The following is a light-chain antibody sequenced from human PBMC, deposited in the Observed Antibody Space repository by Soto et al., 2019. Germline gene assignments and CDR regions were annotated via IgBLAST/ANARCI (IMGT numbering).Light chain of an antibody. CDR1: SSDVGNYKY. V-gene: IGLV2-8*01. CDR3: SSCAGRNNLV. J-gene: IGLJ2*01. CDR2: EVS. Sequence: QSVLTQPASVSGSPGQSITISCTGTSSDVGNYKYVSWYQQHPGKAPKLIIYEVSKRPSGVPDRFSGSKSGSTASLIVSGLQAEDEADYYCSSCAGRNNLVFGGGTKLTVL.